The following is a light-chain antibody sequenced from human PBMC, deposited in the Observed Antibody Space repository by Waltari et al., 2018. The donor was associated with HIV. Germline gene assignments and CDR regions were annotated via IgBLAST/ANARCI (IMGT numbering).Light chain of an antibody. CDR3: QSYDSSLSIV. CDR2: GNV. V-gene: IGLV1-40*01. Sequence: QSLLTQPPSVSGAPGQRVTISCTGSSSNMGAGYHVHWYQQLPGTAPKLLIYGNVKRPSGVPDRCSCSKSGTSASLAITGLQAEDEADYYCQSYDSSLSIVFGTGTKVTVL. CDR1: SSNMGAGYH. J-gene: IGLJ1*01.